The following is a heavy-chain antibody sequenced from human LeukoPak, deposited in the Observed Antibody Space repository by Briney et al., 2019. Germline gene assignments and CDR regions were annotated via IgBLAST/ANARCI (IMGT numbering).Heavy chain of an antibody. V-gene: IGHV3-43D*03. J-gene: IGHJ4*02. Sequence: LGGSLRLSCAASGFTFDDYAMHWVRQAPGKGLEWVSLISWDGGSTYYADSVKGRFTISRDNSKNSLYLQMNSLRAEDTALYYCAKGLAGVAVAATEFDYWGQGTLVTVSS. CDR3: AKGLAGVAVAATEFDY. CDR1: GFTFDDYA. D-gene: IGHD6-19*01. CDR2: ISWDGGST.